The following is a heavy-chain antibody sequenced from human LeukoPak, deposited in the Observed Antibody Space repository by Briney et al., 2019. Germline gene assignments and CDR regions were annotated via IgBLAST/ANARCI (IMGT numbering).Heavy chain of an antibody. CDR2: ISGSGGST. D-gene: IGHD2-15*01. CDR1: GFTFSSYA. Sequence: PGGSLRLSCAASGFTFSSYAISWVRQAPGKGLEWVSAISGSGGSTYYADSVKGRFTISRDNSKNTLYLQMNSLRAEDTAVYYCAKDGVTYDIVVVVAAYWGQGTLVTVSS. V-gene: IGHV3-23*01. CDR3: AKDGVTYDIVVVVAAY. J-gene: IGHJ4*02.